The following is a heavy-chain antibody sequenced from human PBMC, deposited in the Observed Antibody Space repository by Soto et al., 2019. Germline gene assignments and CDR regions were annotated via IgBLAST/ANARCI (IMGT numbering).Heavy chain of an antibody. J-gene: IGHJ5*02. CDR3: ARDIVVVPAASSVAIYNWFDT. V-gene: IGHV1-18*04. CDR1: GYTFTSYG. CDR2: ISAYNGNT. Sequence: GASVKVSCKASGYTFTSYGISWVRQAPGQGLEWMGWISAYNGNTNYVQKLQGRVTMATDTSTSTAYMELRSLRSDDTAVYYCARDIVVVPAASSVAIYNWFDTWGQGTLVTVSS. D-gene: IGHD2-2*01.